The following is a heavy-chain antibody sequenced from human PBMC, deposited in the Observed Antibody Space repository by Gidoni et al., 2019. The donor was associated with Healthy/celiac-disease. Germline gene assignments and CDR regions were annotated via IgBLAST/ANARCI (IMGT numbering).Heavy chain of an antibody. V-gene: IGHV3-21*01. CDR3: ARGRDSSGYYYEGDYYYGMDV. CDR1: GFTFSRYS. CDR2: ISSSSSYI. J-gene: IGHJ6*02. Sequence: EVQLVESGGGLVKPGGSLSLSCAASGFTFSRYSLNWVRQAPGKGLDWVPSISSSSSYIYYADSVKGRFTISRDNAKNSLYLQMNSLRAEDTAVYYCARGRDSSGYYYEGDYYYGMDVWGQGTTVTVSS. D-gene: IGHD3-22*01.